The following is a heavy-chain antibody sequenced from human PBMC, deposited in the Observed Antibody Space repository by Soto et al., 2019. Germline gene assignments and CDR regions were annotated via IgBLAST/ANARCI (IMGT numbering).Heavy chain of an antibody. CDR1: GFTFDDFA. V-gene: IGHV3-9*01. CDR2: INWNSGDI. Sequence: EVQLVESGGGLVQPGRSLRLSCAASGFTFDDFAMHWVRQAPGKGLEWVSGINWNSGDINYADSVKGRFTISRDNAKNSLYLQMNRLRAEDTVLYYCAKDYVGYYYYIDVWGKGTTVTVSS. CDR3: AKDYVGYYYYIDV. J-gene: IGHJ6*03. D-gene: IGHD3-16*01.